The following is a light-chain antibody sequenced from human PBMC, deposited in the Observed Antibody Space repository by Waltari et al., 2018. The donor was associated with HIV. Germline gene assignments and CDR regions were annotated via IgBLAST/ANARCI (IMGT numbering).Light chain of an antibody. V-gene: IGLV1-40*01. CDR2: GNS. Sequence: QSVLTQPPSVSGAPGPRLTIPCPGPRSNIGAGSDVHWYQQLPGTAPKLLIYGNSNRPSGVPDRFSCSKSGTSASLAITGLQAEDEADYYCQSYDSSLSGVVFGGGTKLTVL. CDR1: RSNIGAGSD. CDR3: QSYDSSLSGVV. J-gene: IGLJ2*01.